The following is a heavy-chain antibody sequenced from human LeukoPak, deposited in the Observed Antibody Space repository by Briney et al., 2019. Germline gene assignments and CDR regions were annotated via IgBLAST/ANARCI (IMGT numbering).Heavy chain of an antibody. CDR3: ARLPGYFSSTSCYTSPYYYYYYMDV. CDR2: INHSGST. D-gene: IGHD2-2*02. Sequence: SETLSLTCAVYGGSFSGYYRSWIRQPSGKGLEWIGEINHSGSTNYNPSLKSRVTISVDTSKNQFSLKLSSVTAADTAVYYCARLPGYFSSTSCYTSPYYYYYYMDVWGKGTTVTVSS. V-gene: IGHV4-34*01. CDR1: GGSFSGYY. J-gene: IGHJ6*03.